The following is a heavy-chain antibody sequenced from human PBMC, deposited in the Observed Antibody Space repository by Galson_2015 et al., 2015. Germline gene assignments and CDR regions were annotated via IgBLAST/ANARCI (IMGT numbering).Heavy chain of an antibody. Sequence: SVKVSCKASGYTFTSYDINWVRQATGQGLEWMGWMNPNSGNTGYAQKFQGRVTMTRNTSISTAYMGLSSLRSEDTAVYYCARGLDATDYYGMLVPGPGTPAAAAS. CDR1: GYTFTSYD. V-gene: IGHV1-8*01. CDR3: ARGLDATDYYGMLV. J-gene: IGHJ6*02. D-gene: IGHD4-11*01. CDR2: MNPNSGNT.